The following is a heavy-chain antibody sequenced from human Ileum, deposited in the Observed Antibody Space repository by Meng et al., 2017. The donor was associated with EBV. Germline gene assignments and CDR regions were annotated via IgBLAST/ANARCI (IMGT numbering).Heavy chain of an antibody. V-gene: IGHV7-4-1*02. CDR3: ARSWGGGSSKE. D-gene: IGHD2-15*01. CDR2: ISTNPGNP. CDR1: GCTFTNDA. J-gene: IGHJ4*02. Sequence: QVYRGRSGSEVKEPGASVKVFCKAFGCTFTNDALNWVRQAPGQGPEWMGWISTNPGNPTYAPGFTGRFVFSLDTSVSTAYLQISSLKAEDTAVYYCARSWGGGSSKEWGQGTLVTVSS.